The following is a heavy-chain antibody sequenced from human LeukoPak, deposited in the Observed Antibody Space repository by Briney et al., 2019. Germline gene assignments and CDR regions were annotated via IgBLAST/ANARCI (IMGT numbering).Heavy chain of an antibody. CDR1: GFTFSRFW. J-gene: IGHJ4*02. CDR3: ASQPAAADIDY. D-gene: IGHD2-2*01. CDR2: IKQDGSEK. V-gene: IGHV3-7*03. Sequence: GGSLRLSCATSGFTFSRFWMTWVRQAPGKGLEWVANIKQDGSEKNYADSVKGRFTISRDNAKSSLYLQMDSLRGEDTAVYYCASQPAAADIDYWGQGTLVTVSS.